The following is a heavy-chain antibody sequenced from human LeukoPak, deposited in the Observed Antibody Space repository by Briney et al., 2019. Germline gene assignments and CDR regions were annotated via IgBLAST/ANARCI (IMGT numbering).Heavy chain of an antibody. CDR1: GYTFTDYY. CDR3: ATGERLVPAAMWFDY. CDR2: INPKSGGR. Sequence: ASVKVSCKASGYTFTDYYMHWVRQAPGQGLEWMGWINPKSGGRSYAQRFQGRVTMARDTSISTAYMELSRLRSDDTAVYYCATGERLVPAAMWFDYWGQGTLVTVSS. V-gene: IGHV1-2*02. J-gene: IGHJ4*02. D-gene: IGHD2-2*01.